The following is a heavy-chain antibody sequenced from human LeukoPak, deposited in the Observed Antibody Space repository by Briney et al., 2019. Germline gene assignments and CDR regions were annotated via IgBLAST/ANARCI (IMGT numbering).Heavy chain of an antibody. CDR1: GFTFSGYA. CDR2: ISYDGYNK. J-gene: IGHJ6*03. V-gene: IGHV3-30*01. CDR3: ARGGMYDSYYFFYMDV. D-gene: IGHD3-22*01. Sequence: PGGSLRLSCAASGFTFSGYAVRWVRQAPGKGLQWVAAISYDGYNKYYADSLKGRFTISRENSKNTLWLQMNSLRAEDTAVYYCARGGMYDSYYFFYMDVWGKGTTVTVSS.